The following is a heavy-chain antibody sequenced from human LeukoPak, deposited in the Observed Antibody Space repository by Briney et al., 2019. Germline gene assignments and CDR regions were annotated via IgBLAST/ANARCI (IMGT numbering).Heavy chain of an antibody. V-gene: IGHV1-2*06. J-gene: IGHJ4*02. CDR3: AMITMVRGVIITVPRPQTHSDY. CDR2: INPNSGGT. Sequence: ASVKVSCKASGYTFTGYYMHWVGQAPGQGVEGMGRINPNSGGTNYAQKFQGRETMTRDTTIRTAYMEESRQREEETAGYYCAMITMVRGVIITVPRPQTHSDYWGQGTLVTVSS. CDR1: GYTFTGYY. D-gene: IGHD3-10*01.